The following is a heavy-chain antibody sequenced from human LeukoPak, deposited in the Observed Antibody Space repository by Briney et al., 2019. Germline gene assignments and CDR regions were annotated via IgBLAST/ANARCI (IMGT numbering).Heavy chain of an antibody. D-gene: IGHD3-3*01. CDR1: GYTFTSYG. CDR3: ARSAAYYDFWSAVLPPAFDI. CDR2: ISAYNGNT. J-gene: IGHJ3*02. Sequence: GASVKVSCKASGYTFTSYGISWVRQAPGQGLEWMGWISAYNGNTNYAQKLQGRVTMTTDTSTSTAYMELRSLRSDDTAVYYCARSAAYYDFWSAVLPPAFDIWGQGTMVTVSS. V-gene: IGHV1-18*01.